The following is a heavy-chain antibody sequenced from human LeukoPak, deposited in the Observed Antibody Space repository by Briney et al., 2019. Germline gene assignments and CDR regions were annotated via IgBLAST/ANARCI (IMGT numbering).Heavy chain of an antibody. CDR1: GGSVSGGYYF. D-gene: IGHD1-1*01. Sequence: SETLSLTCTVSGGSVSGGYYFWSWIRHPPGKGLEWVVYFSCSGSTNYNPSLQSRLAMSLDTSENQFSLKLNSVTAADTAVYYCARDYHGNNCYYFDCWGQRTLVA. V-gene: IGHV4-61*01. J-gene: IGHJ4*02. CDR2: FSCSGST. CDR3: ARDYHGNNCYYFDC.